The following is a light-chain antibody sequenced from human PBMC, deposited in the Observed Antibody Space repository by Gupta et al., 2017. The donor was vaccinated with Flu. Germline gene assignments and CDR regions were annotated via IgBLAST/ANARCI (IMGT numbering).Light chain of an antibody. Sequence: DIQMNQSPSTLSASVGDGVTITCRASQNINNWLAWYQQKPGKAPKVLTYEAASLDSGVPSRFSGSGSGTEFTLTISSLQPDDFASYYCQQYNNYPWTFGQGTKVEIK. CDR1: QNINNW. V-gene: IGKV1-5*03. CDR2: EAA. CDR3: QQYNNYPWT. J-gene: IGKJ1*01.